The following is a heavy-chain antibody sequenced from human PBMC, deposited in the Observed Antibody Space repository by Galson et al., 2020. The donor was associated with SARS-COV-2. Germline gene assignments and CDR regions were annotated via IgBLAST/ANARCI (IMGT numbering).Heavy chain of an antibody. CDR2: IKQDGSEK. Sequence: TGGSMRHSCAASGFTFSRHRMSWVRQAPGKGLEWVANIKQDGSEKYYVDSVKGRFTISRDNAKNSLYLLMNSLRAEDTAVFYSAGRYSSSRYMRGIDPWGQGTLVTVTS. V-gene: IGHV3-7*01. CDR3: AGRYSSSRYMRGIDP. D-gene: IGHD6-13*01. J-gene: IGHJ5*02. CDR1: GFTFSRHR.